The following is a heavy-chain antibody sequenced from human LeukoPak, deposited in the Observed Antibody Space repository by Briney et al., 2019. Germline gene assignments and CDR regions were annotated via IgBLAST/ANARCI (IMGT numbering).Heavy chain of an antibody. D-gene: IGHD2-21*02. J-gene: IGHJ3*02. Sequence: GGSLRLSCAASGFTFSSYWMSWVRQAPGKGLEWVGNIKEDGSEKYYVDSVKGRFTISRDNAKNSLYLQMNSLRAEDTAVYYCATYCGGDCYSPHDAFDIWGQGTMVTVSS. V-gene: IGHV3-7*05. CDR1: GFTFSSYW. CDR3: ATYCGGDCYSPHDAFDI. CDR2: IKEDGSEK.